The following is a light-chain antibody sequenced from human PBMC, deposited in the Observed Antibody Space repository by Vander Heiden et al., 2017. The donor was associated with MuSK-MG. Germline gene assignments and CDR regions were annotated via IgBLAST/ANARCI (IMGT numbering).Light chain of an antibody. Sequence: IQVNQSPSSLSASIGDRVTIICRASRDIRLDLSWYQQKPGKAPNLLIYGASTLQSGVPSRFSGSGSGTDFTLTISRLQPEDSATYYCRQDNDYPLTFGHGTKV. CDR3: RQDNDYPLT. CDR1: RDIRLD. CDR2: GAS. J-gene: IGKJ3*01. V-gene: IGKV1-6*01.